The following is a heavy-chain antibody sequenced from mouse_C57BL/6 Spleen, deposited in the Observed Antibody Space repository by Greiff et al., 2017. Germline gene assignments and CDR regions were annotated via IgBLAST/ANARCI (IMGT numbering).Heavy chain of an antibody. CDR2: IRNKANNHAT. Sequence: EVNVVESGGGLVQPGGSMKLSCAASGFTFSDAWMDWVRQSPEKGLEWVAEIRNKANNHATYYAESVKGSFTISRDDAKSSVYLQMNSLRAEDTGIYYCTRRWLLPYWYFDVWGTGTTVTVSS. CDR1: GFTFSDAW. CDR3: TRRWLLPYWYFDV. J-gene: IGHJ1*03. D-gene: IGHD2-3*01. V-gene: IGHV6-6*01.